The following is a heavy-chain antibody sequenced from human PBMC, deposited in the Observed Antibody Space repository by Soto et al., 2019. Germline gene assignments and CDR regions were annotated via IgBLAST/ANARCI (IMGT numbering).Heavy chain of an antibody. V-gene: IGHV3-23*01. CDR1: GFTFSSYA. CDR3: AKGPEQNRYWYFDL. J-gene: IGHJ2*01. Sequence: EVQLLESGGGLVQPGGSLRLSCAASGFTFSSYAMSWVRQAPGKGMEWVSAISGSGGSTYYADSVKGRFTISTDNSKNTLYLQMNSLRSEDTAVYYCAKGPEQNRYWYFDLWGRGTLVTVSS. CDR2: ISGSGGST.